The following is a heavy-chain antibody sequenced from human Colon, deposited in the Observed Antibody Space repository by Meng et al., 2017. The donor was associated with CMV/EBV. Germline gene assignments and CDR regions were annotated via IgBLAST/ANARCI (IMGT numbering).Heavy chain of an antibody. CDR2: IYYSGST. CDR1: GGSISSGGYY. CDR3: ARRATFYGSGKDY. D-gene: IGHD3-10*01. Sequence: VSGGSISSGGYYWSWLRQHPGKGLEWIGYIYYSGSTYYNPSLKSRVTISVDTSKNQFSLKLSSVTAADTAVYYCARRATFYGSGKDYWGQGTLVTVSS. J-gene: IGHJ4*02. V-gene: IGHV4-31*02.